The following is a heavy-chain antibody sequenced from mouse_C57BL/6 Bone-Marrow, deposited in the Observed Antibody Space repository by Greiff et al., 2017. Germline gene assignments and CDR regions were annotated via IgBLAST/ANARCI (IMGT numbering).Heavy chain of an antibody. CDR3: ARDYGSSPFAY. CDR2: INPYNGGT. V-gene: IGHV1-19*01. D-gene: IGHD1-1*01. J-gene: IGHJ3*01. CDR1: GYTFTDYY. Sequence: EVQVVESGPVLVKPGASVKMSCKASGYTFTDYYMNWVKQSHGKSLEWIGVINPYNGGTSYNQKFKGKATLTVDKSSSTAYMELNSLTSEDSAVYYCARDYGSSPFAYWGQGTLVTVSA.